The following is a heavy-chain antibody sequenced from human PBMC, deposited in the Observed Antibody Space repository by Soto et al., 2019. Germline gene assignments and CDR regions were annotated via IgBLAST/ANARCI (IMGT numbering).Heavy chain of an antibody. J-gene: IGHJ4*02. CDR3: SRGSIAVAGRNQLDY. V-gene: IGHV1-3*01. D-gene: IGHD6-19*01. Sequence: QVQLVQSGPEVMKTGASVKVSCRASGYFFTSYAIHWVRQAPGPRLEWLGWINAANGHTKYSQNFQGRVIITRDTSANTVYMKVISLKSGDTAVYYCSRGSIAVAGRNQLDYWGQGTRVTVFS. CDR2: INAANGHT. CDR1: GYFFTSYA.